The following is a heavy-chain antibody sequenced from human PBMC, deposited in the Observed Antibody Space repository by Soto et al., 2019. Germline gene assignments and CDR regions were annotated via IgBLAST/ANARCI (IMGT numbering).Heavy chain of an antibody. Sequence: GGSLSLSCAASGFTFSSYAMHWVRQAPGKGLEWVSAISGSGGNTYYADSVKGRFTISRDNSKNTLYLQMNSLRAEDTAVYYCANYNYYDASGPSWGQGTLVTVSS. J-gene: IGHJ5*02. V-gene: IGHV3-23*01. CDR3: ANYNYYDASGPS. D-gene: IGHD3-22*01. CDR1: GFTFSSYA. CDR2: ISGSGGNT.